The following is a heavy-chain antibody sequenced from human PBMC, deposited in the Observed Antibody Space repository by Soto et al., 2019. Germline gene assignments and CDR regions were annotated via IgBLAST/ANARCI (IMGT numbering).Heavy chain of an antibody. V-gene: IGHV1-69*12. CDR2: IIPIFGTA. CDR3: ARDMASVAGIMAYYYSGMDV. D-gene: IGHD6-19*01. J-gene: IGHJ6*02. CDR1: GGTFSSYA. Sequence: QVQLVQSGAEVKKPGSSVKVSCKASGGTFSSYAISWVRQAPGQGLEWMGGIIPIFGTANYAQKFQGRVTITADESTSTAYMELSSLRSEDTAVYYCARDMASVAGIMAYYYSGMDVWGQGTTVTVSS.